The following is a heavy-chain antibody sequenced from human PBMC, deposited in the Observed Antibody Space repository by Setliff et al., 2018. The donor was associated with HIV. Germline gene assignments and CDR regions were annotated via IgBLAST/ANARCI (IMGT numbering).Heavy chain of an antibody. CDR2: VYQSGST. CDR1: GYSINSDYY. V-gene: IGHV4-38-2*01. J-gene: IGHJ6*03. D-gene: IGHD2-2*01. Sequence: SETLSLTCAVSGYSINSDYYWAWIRQPPGKRLEWLGSVYQSGSTSYNPSLSSRLTISVDTSKNQVSLRLSSVTAADTGVYYCARHRDPPGTSWIFYYYYMDLWGGGTTVTVSS. CDR3: ARHRDPPGTSWIFYYYYMDL.